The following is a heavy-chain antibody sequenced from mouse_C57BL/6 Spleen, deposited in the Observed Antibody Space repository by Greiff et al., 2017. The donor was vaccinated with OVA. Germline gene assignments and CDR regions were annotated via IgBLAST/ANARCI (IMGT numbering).Heavy chain of an antibody. D-gene: IGHD2-2*01. Sequence: QVQLKESGAELVKPGASVKMSCKASGYTFTSYWITWVKQRPGQGLEWIGDIYPGSGSTNYNEKFKSKATLTVDTSSSTAYMQLSSLTSEDSAVYYCARYGYDGGYYWGQGTTLTVSS. J-gene: IGHJ2*01. V-gene: IGHV1-55*01. CDR2: IYPGSGST. CDR1: GYTFTSYW. CDR3: ARYGYDGGYY.